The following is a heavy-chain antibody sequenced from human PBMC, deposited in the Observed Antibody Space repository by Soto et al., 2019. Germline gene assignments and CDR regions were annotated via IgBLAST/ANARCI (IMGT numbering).Heavy chain of an antibody. V-gene: IGHV6-1*01. J-gene: IGHJ3*02. CDR3: ARKTAGMAFDI. Sequence: SETLSLTCTVSGGSISSYYWNWIRQSPSRGLEWLGRTYYRSKWYNDCAVSVKSRITINPDTSKNQFSLQLNSVTPEDTAVYYCARKTAGMAFDIWGQGTMVTVSS. CDR1: GGSISSYY. CDR2: TYYRSKWYN. D-gene: IGHD6-19*01.